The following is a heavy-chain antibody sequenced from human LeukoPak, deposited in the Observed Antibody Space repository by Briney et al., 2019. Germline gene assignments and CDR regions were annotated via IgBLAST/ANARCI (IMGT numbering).Heavy chain of an antibody. D-gene: IGHD3-10*01. CDR2: TSSDLNVK. Sequence: GGSLRLSCAAPGFTFRNYVIHWVRQAPGKGLEWVAVTSSDLNVKLYADSVKGRFTISSDNSRSTLYLQMNSLRPEDTAIYYCAREGYYGSGSPPSLYFDYWGQGTLVTVSS. J-gene: IGHJ4*02. CDR3: AREGYYGSGSPPSLYFDY. V-gene: IGHV3-30-3*01. CDR1: GFTFRNYV.